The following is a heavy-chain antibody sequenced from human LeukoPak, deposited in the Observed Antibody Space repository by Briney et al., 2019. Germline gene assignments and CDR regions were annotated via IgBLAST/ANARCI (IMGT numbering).Heavy chain of an antibody. D-gene: IGHD3-22*01. Sequence: GGSLRLSCAASGFTFSCYAMHWVRQAPGKGLEWVAVISYDGSNKYYADSVKGRFTISRDNSKNTLYLQMNSLRAEDTAVYHCARPGSTGYSPFDYWGQGTLVTVSS. CDR2: ISYDGSNK. J-gene: IGHJ4*02. CDR1: GFTFSCYA. V-gene: IGHV3-30*01. CDR3: ARPGSTGYSPFDY.